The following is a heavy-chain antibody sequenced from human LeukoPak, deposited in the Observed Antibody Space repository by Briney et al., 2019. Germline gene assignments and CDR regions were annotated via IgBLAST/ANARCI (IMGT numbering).Heavy chain of an antibody. CDR1: GGSISSHY. CDR3: ASGLRYLFDY. CDR2: IYYSGST. Sequence: PSETLSLTCTVSGGSISSHYWSWIRQPPGKGLEWIGYIYYSGSTNYNPSLKSRVTISVDTSKNQFSLKLGSVTAADTAVYYCASGLRYLFDYWGQGTLVTVSS. D-gene: IGHD4-17*01. V-gene: IGHV4-59*11. J-gene: IGHJ4*02.